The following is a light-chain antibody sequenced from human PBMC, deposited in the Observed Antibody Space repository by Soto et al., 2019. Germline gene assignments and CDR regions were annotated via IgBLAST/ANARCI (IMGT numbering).Light chain of an antibody. CDR2: GAS. Sequence: EIVMTQSPATLSVSPGERATLSCRASQSISSNVAWYQQKPGQAPRLLIYGASTRATGIPARFSGSGSGTEFTLMISSLQSEDFAVYYCQQYSIWPYTFGQGTKLEIK. CDR3: QQYSIWPYT. V-gene: IGKV3-15*01. CDR1: QSISSN. J-gene: IGKJ2*01.